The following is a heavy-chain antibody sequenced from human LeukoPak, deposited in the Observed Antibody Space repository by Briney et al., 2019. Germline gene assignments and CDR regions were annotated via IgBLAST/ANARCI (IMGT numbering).Heavy chain of an antibody. CDR2: ISSSSSYI. V-gene: IGHV3-21*01. D-gene: IGHD3-3*01. Sequence: PGGSLRLSCAASGFTFSSYSMNWVRQAPGKGLEWVSSISSSSSYIYYADSVKGRFTISRDNAKNSLYLQMNSLRAEDTAVYYCAERTYDFWSGYPDAFDIWSQGTMVTVSS. J-gene: IGHJ3*02. CDR3: AERTYDFWSGYPDAFDI. CDR1: GFTFSSYS.